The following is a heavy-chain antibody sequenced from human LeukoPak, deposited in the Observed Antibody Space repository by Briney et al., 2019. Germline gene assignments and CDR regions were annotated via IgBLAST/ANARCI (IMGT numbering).Heavy chain of an antibody. V-gene: IGHV4-34*01. J-gene: IGHJ5*02. CDR2: INHSGST. Sequence: PSETLSLTCAVYGGSFSGYYWSWIRQPPGKGLEWIGEINHSGSTNYSPSLKSRVTISVDTSKNQFSLKLSSVTAADTAVYYCARRRIAAAGTGSWFDPWGQGTLVTVSS. CDR1: GGSFSGYY. D-gene: IGHD6-13*01. CDR3: ARRRIAAAGTGSWFDP.